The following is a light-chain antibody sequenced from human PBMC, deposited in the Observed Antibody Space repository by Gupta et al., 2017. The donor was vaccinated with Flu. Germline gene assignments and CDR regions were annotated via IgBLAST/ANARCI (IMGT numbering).Light chain of an antibody. V-gene: IGLV3-25*02. J-gene: IGLJ2*01. CDR3: QSADSSGTYVV. Sequence: SYELTQPPSVAVSPAKTARNNCSGDALPKQYAYWYQQKPGQPPVLVIYKDSERPSVIPERCSGSSSGTTVTLTISGVQAEDEADYYCQSADSSGTYVVFGGGTKLTVL. CDR2: KDS. CDR1: ALPKQY.